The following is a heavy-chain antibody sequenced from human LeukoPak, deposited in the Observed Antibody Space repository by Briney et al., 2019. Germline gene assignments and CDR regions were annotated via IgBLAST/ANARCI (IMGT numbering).Heavy chain of an antibody. J-gene: IGHJ5*02. CDR2: INHSGST. Sequence: PSETLSLTCAVYGGSFSGYYWSWIRQPPGKGLEWIGEINHSGSTNYNPSLKSRVTTSVDTSKNQFSLKLSSVTAADTAVYYCARGLYFLVVPAATGHWFDPWGQGTLVTVSS. CDR1: GGSFSGYY. CDR3: ARGLYFLVVPAATGHWFDP. D-gene: IGHD2-2*01. V-gene: IGHV4-34*01.